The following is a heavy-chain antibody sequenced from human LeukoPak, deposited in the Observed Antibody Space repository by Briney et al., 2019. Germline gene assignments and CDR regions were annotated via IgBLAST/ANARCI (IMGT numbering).Heavy chain of an antibody. CDR3: ARSPRIAAAGFDY. J-gene: IGHJ4*02. CDR2: INHSGST. D-gene: IGHD6-13*01. V-gene: IGHV4-34*01. Sequence: SETLSLTCAVYGGSFSGYYWSWIRQPPGKGLEWIGEINHSGSTNYNPSLKSRVTISVDTSKNQFSLKLSSVTAADTAVYYCARSPRIAAAGFDYWAQGTLVPVP. CDR1: GGSFSGYY.